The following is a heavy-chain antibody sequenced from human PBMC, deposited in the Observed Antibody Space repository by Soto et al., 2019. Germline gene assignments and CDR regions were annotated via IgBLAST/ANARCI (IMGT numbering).Heavy chain of an antibody. J-gene: IGHJ4*02. CDR2: MSYDGSNE. V-gene: IGHV3-30*18. Sequence: ESGGGVVQPGRSLRLSCAASGFTFSHYAMHWVRQAPGKGLEWVALMSYDGSNEYYADSVKGRFTISRDNSKNTLYLQMNSLRAGDTAVYYCAKDGSHNFDYWGQGTLVTVSS. CDR3: AKDGSHNFDY. CDR1: GFTFSHYA. D-gene: IGHD1-26*01.